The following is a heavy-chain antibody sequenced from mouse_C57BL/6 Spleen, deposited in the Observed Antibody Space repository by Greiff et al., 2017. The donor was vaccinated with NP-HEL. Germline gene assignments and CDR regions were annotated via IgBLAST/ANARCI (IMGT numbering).Heavy chain of an antibody. CDR1: GYTFTSYW. CDR3: ARSGGDSSGYDAMDY. D-gene: IGHD3-2*02. V-gene: IGHV1-72*01. J-gene: IGHJ4*01. Sequence: QQSCKASGYTFTSYWMHWVKQRPGRGLEWIGRIDPNSGGTKYNEKFKSKATLTVDKPSSTAYMQLSSLTSEDSAVYYCARSGGDSSGYDAMDYWGQGTSVTVSS. CDR2: IDPNSGGT.